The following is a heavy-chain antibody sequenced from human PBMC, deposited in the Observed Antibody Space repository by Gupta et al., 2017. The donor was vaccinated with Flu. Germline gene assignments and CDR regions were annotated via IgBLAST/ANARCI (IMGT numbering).Heavy chain of an antibody. V-gene: IGHV1-3*01. D-gene: IGHD3-16*01. CDR2: INAGTGNT. Sequence: GWINAGTGNTAYSQKFHDRVTITRGTSASTAYMELSSLRYEDTAVYYCARVGGGRPYDAWGQGTLVTVSS. J-gene: IGHJ5*02. CDR3: ARVGGGRPYDA.